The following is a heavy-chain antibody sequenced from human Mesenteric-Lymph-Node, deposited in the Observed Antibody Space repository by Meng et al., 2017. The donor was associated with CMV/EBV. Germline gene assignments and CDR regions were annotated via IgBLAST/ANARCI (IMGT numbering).Heavy chain of an antibody. V-gene: IGHV3-7*01. CDR1: GFTFSSYW. CDR3: ARVGCYDYVWGSYRSCFDY. Sequence: LSLTCAASGFTFSSYWMSWVRQAPGKGLEWVANIKQDGSEKYYVDSVKGRFTISRDNAKNSLYLQMNSLRAEDTAVYYCARVGCYDYVWGSYRSCFDYWGQGTLVTVSS. J-gene: IGHJ4*02. CDR2: IKQDGSEK. D-gene: IGHD3-16*02.